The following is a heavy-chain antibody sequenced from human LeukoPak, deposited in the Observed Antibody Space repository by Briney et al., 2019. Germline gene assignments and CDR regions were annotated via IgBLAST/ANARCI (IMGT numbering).Heavy chain of an antibody. D-gene: IGHD6-19*01. J-gene: IGHJ5*02. CDR3: ARDGGGSGWYGWFDP. Sequence: PGGSLRLSCAASGFTVSSNYMSWVRQAPGKGLEWVSVIYSGGSTYYADSVKGRFTISRDNSKITLYLQMNSLRAEDTAVYYCARDGGGSGWYGWFDPWGQGTLVTVSS. V-gene: IGHV3-66*01. CDR2: IYSGGST. CDR1: GFTVSSNY.